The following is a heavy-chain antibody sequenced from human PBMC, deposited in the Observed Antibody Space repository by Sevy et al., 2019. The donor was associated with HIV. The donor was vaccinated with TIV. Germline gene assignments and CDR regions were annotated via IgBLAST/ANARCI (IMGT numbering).Heavy chain of an antibody. CDR2: ISSSSSTI. J-gene: IGHJ4*02. V-gene: IGHV3-48*01. CDR1: GFTFSSYS. Sequence: GGSLRLSCAASGFTFSSYSMNWVRQAPGKGLEWVSYISSSSSTIYYADSVKGRFTISRDNAKNSLYLQMNSLRAEDTAVYYCARAHIEYSSSSAFDYWGQGTLVTVSS. D-gene: IGHD6-6*01. CDR3: ARAHIEYSSSSAFDY.